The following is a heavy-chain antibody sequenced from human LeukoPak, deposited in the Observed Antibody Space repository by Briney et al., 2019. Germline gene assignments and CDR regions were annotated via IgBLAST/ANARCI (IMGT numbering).Heavy chain of an antibody. J-gene: IGHJ4*02. Sequence: GGSLRLSCAASGFTFSSYAMSWVRQAPGKGLEWVSTISDSGQYTNYADSVKGRFTISRDNSKNTLYLQMDSLRAEDTAVYFCAKVSDRSGGYRPFDSWGQGTLVPVSS. CDR3: AKVSDRSGGYRPFDS. V-gene: IGHV3-23*01. CDR2: ISDSGQYT. CDR1: GFTFSSYA. D-gene: IGHD3-10*01.